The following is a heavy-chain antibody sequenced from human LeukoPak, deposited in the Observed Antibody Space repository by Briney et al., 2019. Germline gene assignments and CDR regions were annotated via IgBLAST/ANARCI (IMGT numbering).Heavy chain of an antibody. CDR3: ARVRSYYDSSGYARFDY. V-gene: IGHV4-34*01. J-gene: IGHJ4*02. CDR1: GGSFSGYY. Sequence: SETLSLTCVVYGGSFSGYYWSWIRQPPGKGLEWIGEINHSGSTNYNPSLKSRVTISVDTSKNQFSLKLSSVTAADTAVYYCARVRSYYDSSGYARFDYWGQGTLVTVSS. D-gene: IGHD3-22*01. CDR2: INHSGST.